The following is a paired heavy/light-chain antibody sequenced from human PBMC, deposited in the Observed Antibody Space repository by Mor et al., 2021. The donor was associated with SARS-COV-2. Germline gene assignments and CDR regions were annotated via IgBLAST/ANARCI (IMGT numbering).Light chain of an antibody. Sequence: DIVMTQTPLSLSVTPGQPASISCKSSQSLLDSDGKTYLFWYLQKPGQSPQLLIYEVSNRFSGVPDRFSGSGSGTAFTLKIRRVEAEDVGVYYCMQGIQLPLTFGGGTKVEIK. V-gene: IGKV2-29*03. CDR3: MQGIQLPLT. J-gene: IGKJ4*01. CDR1: QSLLDSDGKTY. CDR2: EVS.
Heavy chain of an antibody. CDR2: IRSKTYGGTT. J-gene: IGHJ4*02. Sequence: EVQLVESGGGLVQPGRSRRLSCTASGFTFGDYAMSWFRQAPGKGLEWVGFIRSKTYGGTTQYAASVRGRFTISRDDSKSIAYLQMNGLKTEDTAVYHCMVYATIGLLSYWGQGTLVTVSS. V-gene: IGHV3-49*03. CDR1: GFTFGDYA. D-gene: IGHD2-8*01. CDR3: MVYATIGLLSY.